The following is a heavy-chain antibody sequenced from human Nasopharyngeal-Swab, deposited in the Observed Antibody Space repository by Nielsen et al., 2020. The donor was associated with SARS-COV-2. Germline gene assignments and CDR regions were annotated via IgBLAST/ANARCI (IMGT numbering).Heavy chain of an antibody. CDR1: GYTFTTYG. Sequence: ASVKVSCKASGYTFTTYGISWVRQAPGQGLEWMGWVSANSGNTYYTQKFQGRVTMTRDTSITIAHMDLRSLGSDDTAVYYCARDVSYKFDTWGQGTLVTVSS. J-gene: IGHJ5*02. D-gene: IGHD1-14*01. CDR3: ARDVSYKFDT. CDR2: VSANSGNT. V-gene: IGHV1-18*01.